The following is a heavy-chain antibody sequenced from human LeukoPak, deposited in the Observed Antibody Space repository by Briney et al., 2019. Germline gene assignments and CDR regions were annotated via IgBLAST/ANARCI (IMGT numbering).Heavy chain of an antibody. CDR2: IRPDGRET. Sequence: GGSLRLSCAASGFTFTNHWMHWVRQAPGKGLVWVSRIRPDGRETNHADSVKGRFTISRDNAKNTLYLQMNSLRAEDTAVYYCTRDLPVPSLVRGIIIYGLIDYWGQGTLVTVSS. V-gene: IGHV3-74*01. CDR1: GFTFTNHW. J-gene: IGHJ4*02. D-gene: IGHD3-10*01. CDR3: TRDLPVPSLVRGIIIYGLIDY.